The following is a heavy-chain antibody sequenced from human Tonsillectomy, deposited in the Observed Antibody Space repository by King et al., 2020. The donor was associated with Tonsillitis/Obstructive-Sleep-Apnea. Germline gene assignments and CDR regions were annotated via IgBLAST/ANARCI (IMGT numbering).Heavy chain of an antibody. V-gene: IGHV4-59*08. CDR1: GGSISSYY. J-gene: IGHJ4*02. D-gene: IGHD3-16*01. CDR3: GRGGRGLTFDY. Sequence: VQLQESGPGLVKPSETLSLTCTVSGGSISSYYWNWIRQPPGKGLEWIGYIYHSESYKYNPSLKSRDTISGDTTKNQFSLKLSFVPAADTAVYYCGRGGRGLTFDYWGQGTLVTVST. CDR2: IYHSESY.